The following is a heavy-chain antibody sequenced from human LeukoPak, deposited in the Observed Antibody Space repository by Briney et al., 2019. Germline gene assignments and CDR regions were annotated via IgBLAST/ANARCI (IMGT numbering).Heavy chain of an antibody. CDR3: ARHPPRGYSNADAFDI. Sequence: SETLSLTCTVSRSSISYFYWSWIRQPPGKGLEWIGYISASGSTNYNPSLKSRVTISVDTSKNLFSLKLFSMTAADTAVYYCARHPPRGYSNADAFDIWGQGTIVTVSS. J-gene: IGHJ3*02. D-gene: IGHD3-9*01. CDR1: RSSISYFY. CDR2: ISASGST. V-gene: IGHV4-4*09.